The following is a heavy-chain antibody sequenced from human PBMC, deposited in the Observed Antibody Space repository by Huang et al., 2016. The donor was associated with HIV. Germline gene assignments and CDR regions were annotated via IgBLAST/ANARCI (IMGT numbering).Heavy chain of an antibody. CDR2: VYDSGTT. Sequence: QVRLQESGPGLVKPSETLSLSCTVSGDSVSSHYWGWIRHPPGKGLEWNGTVYDSGTTKYNPRLKSRITISVDTSKNGFSLNMTSVSAADTAMYFCVRDQGRLAVGGIDNWFDPWGQGALVTVSS. D-gene: IGHD6-19*01. V-gene: IGHV4-59*02. CDR3: VRDQGRLAVGGIDNWFDP. J-gene: IGHJ5*02. CDR1: GDSVSSHY.